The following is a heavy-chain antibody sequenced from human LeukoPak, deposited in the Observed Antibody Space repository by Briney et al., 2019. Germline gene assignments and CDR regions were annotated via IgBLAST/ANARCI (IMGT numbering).Heavy chain of an antibody. V-gene: IGHV3-48*03. J-gene: IGHJ4*02. CDR2: ISSSGSTT. CDR1: GFTFSSYE. CDR3: ARGMDYCTNGVCLGLFDY. Sequence: GGSLRLSCAASGFTFSSYEMNWVRQAPGKGLEWVSYISSSGSTTYYADSVKGRFTISRDNAKNSLYLQMNSLRAEDTAVYYCARGMDYCTNGVCLGLFDYWGQGTLVTVSS. D-gene: IGHD2-8*01.